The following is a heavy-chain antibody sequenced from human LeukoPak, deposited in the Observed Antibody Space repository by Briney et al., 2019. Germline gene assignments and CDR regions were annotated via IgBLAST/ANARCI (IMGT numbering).Heavy chain of an antibody. CDR3: AKDRDPYSSGTWDS. V-gene: IGHV3-30*18. Sequence: GRSLRLSCIASGFTFNKYGMHWVRQAPGKGLEWVAVRSDDGSAQHYADSVRGRFTISRDNSKNTLSLQMNSLRPEDTAMYICAKDRDPYSSGTWDSWGQGTLVIVSS. CDR2: RSDDGSAQ. J-gene: IGHJ1*01. CDR1: GFTFNKYG. D-gene: IGHD3-22*01.